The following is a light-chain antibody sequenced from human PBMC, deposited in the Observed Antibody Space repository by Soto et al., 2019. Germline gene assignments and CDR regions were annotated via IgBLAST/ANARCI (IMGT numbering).Light chain of an antibody. V-gene: IGLV1-40*01. CDR1: SSNIGAGYD. CDR3: QSYDSSLSGYV. CDR2: GNS. Sequence: QSVLTQPPSVSGAPGQRVTISCTRSSSNIGAGYDVHWYQQLPGTAPKLLLYGNSNRPSGVPDRFSGSKSGTSASLAITGLQAEAEADYSCQSYDSSLSGYVFGTWTKLTVL. J-gene: IGLJ1*01.